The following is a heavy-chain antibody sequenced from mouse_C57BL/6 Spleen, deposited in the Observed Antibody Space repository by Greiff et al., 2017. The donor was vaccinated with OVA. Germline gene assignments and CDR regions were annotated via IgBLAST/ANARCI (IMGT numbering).Heavy chain of an antibody. J-gene: IGHJ4*01. D-gene: IGHD2-4*01. V-gene: IGHV1-69*01. Sequence: VQLQQPGAELVMPGASVKLSCKASGYTFTSYWMHWVKQRPGQGLEWIGEIDPSDSYTNYNQKFKGKSTLTVDKSSSTAYMQLSSLTSEDSAVYYCARSGLRDAMDYWGQGTSVTVSS. CDR3: ARSGLRDAMDY. CDR2: IDPSDSYT. CDR1: GYTFTSYW.